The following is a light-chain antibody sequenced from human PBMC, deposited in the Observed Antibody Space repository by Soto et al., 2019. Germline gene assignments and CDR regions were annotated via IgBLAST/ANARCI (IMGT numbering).Light chain of an antibody. J-gene: IGKJ1*01. V-gene: IGKV3-15*01. CDR2: GAS. CDR1: QGVSRK. Sequence: DIVMTQSPATLSVAPGERVTFSCRASQGVSRKLAWYQHKPGQAPRLLISGASTGATGIPARFSGSGSGTEFTLTISSLQSEDSAVDYCQQYNHWWTFGQGPKVEI. CDR3: QQYNHWWT.